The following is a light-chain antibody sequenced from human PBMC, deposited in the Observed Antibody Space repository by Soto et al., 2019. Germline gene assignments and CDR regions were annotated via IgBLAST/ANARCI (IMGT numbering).Light chain of an antibody. V-gene: IGKV3-15*01. CDR1: QSVSTN. CDR3: HQYNNWPPYT. J-gene: IGKJ2*01. CDR2: GAS. Sequence: EIGMTQSPATLSVFPGERATLSCRASQSVSTNLAWYQQKPGQAPRLLIYGASAMATGIPARFSGSGSGTEFTLTISSLQSEDFAVYYCHQYNNWPPYTFGQGTKLEIK.